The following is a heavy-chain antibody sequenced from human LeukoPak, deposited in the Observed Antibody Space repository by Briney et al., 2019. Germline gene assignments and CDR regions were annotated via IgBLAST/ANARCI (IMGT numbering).Heavy chain of an antibody. D-gene: IGHD1-26*01. J-gene: IGHJ4*02. CDR2: LYNSGNT. CDR1: GASIKSYH. Sequence: SETLSLTCTVSGASIKSYHWSWIRQPAGRGLEWIRRLYNSGNTNYNPSLKSRVTMSLDTSKNQFSLKLNSVTSTDTAMYYCARVGYSGSYYYFDYWGQGTLVTVSS. V-gene: IGHV4-4*07. CDR3: ARVGYSGSYYYFDY.